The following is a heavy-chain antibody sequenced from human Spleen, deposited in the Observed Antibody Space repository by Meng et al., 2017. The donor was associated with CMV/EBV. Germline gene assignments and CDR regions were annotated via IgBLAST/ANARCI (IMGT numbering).Heavy chain of an antibody. CDR1: GFTFTNYG. Sequence: ASVKVSCKASGFTFTNYGFNWVRQATGQGLEWMGWMNPNSGNTGYAQKFQGRVTMTRNTSISTAYMELSSLRSDDTAVYYCARDVGIAVANSFDYWGQGTLVTVSS. CDR2: MNPNSGNT. V-gene: IGHV1-8*02. CDR3: ARDVGIAVANSFDY. J-gene: IGHJ4*02. D-gene: IGHD6-19*01.